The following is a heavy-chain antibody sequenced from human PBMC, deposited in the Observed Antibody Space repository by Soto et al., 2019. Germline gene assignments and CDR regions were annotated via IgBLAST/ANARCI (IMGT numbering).Heavy chain of an antibody. CDR3: AKNGYRVSGWFDP. V-gene: IGHV4-59*01. J-gene: IGHJ5*02. D-gene: IGHD3-16*02. Sequence: SETLSLTCTVSGGSLNSYYWSWIRQPPGTGLEWIGNIYYSGNTNYNLSLKSRVTISLDTSKNQFSLKLSSVTAADTAVYYCAKNGYRVSGWFDPWGQGTLVTVSS. CDR1: GGSLNSYY. CDR2: IYYSGNT.